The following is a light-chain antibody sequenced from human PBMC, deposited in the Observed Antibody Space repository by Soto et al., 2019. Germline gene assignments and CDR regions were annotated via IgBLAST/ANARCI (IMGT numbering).Light chain of an antibody. CDR1: QTVSKNY. J-gene: IGKJ4*01. CDR3: QQYASAPLT. V-gene: IGKV3-20*01. Sequence: EIVLTQSPGTLSLSPGERATLSCRASQTVSKNYLAWFQQNSGQAPRLLISGAFNRATGIPDRFSGSGTGTDLTLIISRLEPEDFTMYYCQQYASAPLTFGGGTKVEIK. CDR2: GAF.